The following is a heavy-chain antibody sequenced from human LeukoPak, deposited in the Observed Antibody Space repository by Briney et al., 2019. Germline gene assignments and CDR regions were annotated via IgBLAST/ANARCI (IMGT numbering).Heavy chain of an antibody. J-gene: IGHJ4*02. D-gene: IGHD1-26*01. CDR3: AKDSAAGATYYFDY. CDR1: GFTFSDHY. Sequence: PGGSLRLSCAASGFTFSDHYMDWVRQAPGKGLEWVSSISSSSSYIYYADSVKGRFTISRDNAKNSLYLQMNSLRAEDTALYYCAKDSAAGATYYFDYWGQGTLVTVSS. CDR2: ISSSSSYI. V-gene: IGHV3-21*04.